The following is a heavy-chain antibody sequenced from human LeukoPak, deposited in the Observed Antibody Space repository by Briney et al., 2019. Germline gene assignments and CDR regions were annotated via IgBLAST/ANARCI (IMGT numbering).Heavy chain of an antibody. Sequence: ASVKVSCKASGYTFTSYDINWVRQATGQGLEWMGWINPNSGGTNYAQKFQGRVTMTRDTSISTAYMELSRLRSDDTAVYYCARVTGDYDRHDYWGQGTLVTVSS. CDR2: INPNSGGT. J-gene: IGHJ4*02. V-gene: IGHV1-2*02. D-gene: IGHD4-17*01. CDR1: GYTFTSYD. CDR3: ARVTGDYDRHDY.